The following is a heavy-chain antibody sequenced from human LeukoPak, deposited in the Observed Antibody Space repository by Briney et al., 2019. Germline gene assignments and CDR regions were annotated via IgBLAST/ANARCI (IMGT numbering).Heavy chain of an antibody. CDR2: NNPNSGGT. Sequence: ASVKVSCKASGYTFPGYYMHWVRQAPGHGLEWMGWNNPNSGGTKYAQKFQGRVTMTRDTSFSTAYMELSRLRSDDTAVYYCARNTTPYGDYYFDYWGQGTLVTVSS. J-gene: IGHJ4*02. CDR1: GYTFPGYY. V-gene: IGHV1-2*02. CDR3: ARNTTPYGDYYFDY. D-gene: IGHD4-17*01.